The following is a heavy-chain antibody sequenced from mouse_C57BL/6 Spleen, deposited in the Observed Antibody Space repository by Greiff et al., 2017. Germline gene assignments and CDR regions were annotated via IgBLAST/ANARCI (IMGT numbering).Heavy chain of an antibody. V-gene: IGHV8-12*01. CDR3: AGGDYYFDY. CDR2: IYWDDDK. J-gene: IGHJ2*01. Sequence: QVTLKECGPGILQSSQTLSLTCSFSGFSLSTSGMGVSWIRQPSGKGLEWLAHIYWDDDKRYNPSLKSRHTISKDTSRNQVFLKITSVDTADTATYYCAGGDYYFDYWGQGTTLTVSS. CDR1: GFSLSTSGMG.